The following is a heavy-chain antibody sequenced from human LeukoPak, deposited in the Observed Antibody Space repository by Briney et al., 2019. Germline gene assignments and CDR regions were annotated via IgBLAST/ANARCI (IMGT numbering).Heavy chain of an antibody. Sequence: SETLSLTCTVSGGSISSSSYYWGWIRQPPGKGLEWIGRIYYSGSTYNNPSLKRRVTISVDTSKNQFSLKLSSVTAADTAVYYCARHYYYDSSGYYLDYWGQGTLVTVSS. D-gene: IGHD3-22*01. V-gene: IGHV4-39*01. CDR1: GGSISSSSYY. CDR3: ARHYYYDSSGYYLDY. CDR2: IYYSGST. J-gene: IGHJ4*02.